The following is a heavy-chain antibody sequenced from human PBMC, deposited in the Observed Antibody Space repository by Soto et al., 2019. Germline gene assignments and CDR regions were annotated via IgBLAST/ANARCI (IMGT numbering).Heavy chain of an antibody. CDR1: GFPFSSYG. Sequence: QVQLVESGGGVVQPGRSLRLSCVASGFPFSSYGMHWVRQAPGKGLEWVAVIAYDGRNKYYADSVKGRFTISRDNSKNTLFVQMNSLSAEDTAVYYCAKENCGSPSCYRLYNWFDPWGQGTLVTVSS. CDR3: AKENCGSPSCYRLYNWFDP. V-gene: IGHV3-30*18. CDR2: IAYDGRNK. D-gene: IGHD2-2*01. J-gene: IGHJ5*02.